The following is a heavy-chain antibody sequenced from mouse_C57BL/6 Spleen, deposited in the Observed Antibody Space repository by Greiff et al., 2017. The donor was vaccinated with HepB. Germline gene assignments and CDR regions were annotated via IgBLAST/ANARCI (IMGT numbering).Heavy chain of an antibody. CDR2: IDPETGGT. D-gene: IGHD1-2*01. J-gene: IGHJ4*01. CDR3: TPIRAMDY. V-gene: IGHV1-15*01. Sequence: VQLQQSGAELVRPGASVTLSCKASGYTFTDYEMHWVKQTPVHGLEWIGAIDPETGGTAYNQKFKGKAILTADKSSSTAYMELRSLTSEDSAVYYCTPIRAMDYWGQGTSVTVSS. CDR1: GYTFTDYE.